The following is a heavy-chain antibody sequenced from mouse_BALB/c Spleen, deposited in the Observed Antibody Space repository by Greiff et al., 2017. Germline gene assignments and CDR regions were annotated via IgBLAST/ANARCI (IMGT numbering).Heavy chain of an antibody. J-gene: IGHJ4*01. Sequence: DVMLVESGGDLVKPGGSLKLSCAASGFTFSSYGMSWVRQTPDKRLAWVATISSGGSYTYYPDSVKGRFTITRDNAKNTLYLQMSSLKSEDTAMYYCARQTQYSNYGRGPYYYAMDYWGQGTSVTVSS. CDR1: GFTFSSYG. D-gene: IGHD2-5*01. CDR2: ISSGGSYT. V-gene: IGHV5-6*02. CDR3: ARQTQYSNYGRGPYYYAMDY.